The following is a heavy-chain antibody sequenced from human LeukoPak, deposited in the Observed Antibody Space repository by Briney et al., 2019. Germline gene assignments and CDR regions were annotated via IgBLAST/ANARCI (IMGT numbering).Heavy chain of an antibody. CDR3: ARGSTGGGYSSSSSYFDY. V-gene: IGHV1-8*01. D-gene: IGHD6-6*01. CDR1: GYTFTSYD. CDR2: MNPNSGNT. J-gene: IGHJ4*02. Sequence: ASVKVSCKASGYTFTSYDINWVRQATGQGLEWMGWMNPNSGNTGYAQKFQGRVTMTRNTSISTAYMELSSLRSEDTAVCYCARGSTGGGYSSSSSYFDYWGQGTLVTVSS.